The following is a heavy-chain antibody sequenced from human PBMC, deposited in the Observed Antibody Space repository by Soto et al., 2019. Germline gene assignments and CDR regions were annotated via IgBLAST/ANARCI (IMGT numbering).Heavy chain of an antibody. CDR2: IFYIGST. Sequence: TSETLSLTCTVSGGSSSNYYWSWIRQPPGKELEWIGHIFYIGSTKYNPSLQTRVTISLDKSKSQFSLRLNSVSAEDSAVYFCARLEGLATISYYFDFWGQGAQVTVSS. V-gene: IGHV4-59*08. D-gene: IGHD3-9*01. CDR1: GGSSSNYY. CDR3: ARLEGLATISYYFDF. J-gene: IGHJ4*02.